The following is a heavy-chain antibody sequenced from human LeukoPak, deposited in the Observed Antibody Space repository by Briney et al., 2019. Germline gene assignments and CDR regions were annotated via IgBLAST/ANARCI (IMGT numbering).Heavy chain of an antibody. CDR1: GGSISSSNYY. V-gene: IGHV4-39*07. CDR3: ARVSGYDWESFYDY. Sequence: SETLSLTCTVSGGSISSSNYYWVWIRQPPGKGLEWIGSISYSGTTYYNPSLKSPVTISLDTSKNQFSLKPSSVTAADTAVYYCARVSGYDWESFYDYWGQGTLVTVSS. D-gene: IGHD5-12*01. CDR2: ISYSGTT. J-gene: IGHJ4*02.